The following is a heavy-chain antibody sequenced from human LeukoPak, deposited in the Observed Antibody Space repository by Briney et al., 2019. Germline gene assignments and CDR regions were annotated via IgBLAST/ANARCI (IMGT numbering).Heavy chain of an antibody. CDR2: ISGSGGAT. V-gene: IGHV3-23*01. D-gene: IGHD5-18*01. CDR3: AKDRAIHLVPYYLVPDI. CDR1: GFTFSSYA. Sequence: PGGSLRLSRAASGFTFSSYAMTWVRQAPGKGLEWVSAISGSGGATYYADSVKGRFTISRDNSKNTLYLQMNNLRAEDTAVYYCAKDRAIHLVPYYLVPDIWGQGTMVTVSS. J-gene: IGHJ3*02.